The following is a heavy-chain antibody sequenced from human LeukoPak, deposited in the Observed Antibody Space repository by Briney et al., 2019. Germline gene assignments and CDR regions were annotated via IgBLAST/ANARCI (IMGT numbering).Heavy chain of an antibody. CDR2: MNPNSGNT. Sequence: ASVKVSCKASGYTFTSYDINRVRQPTGPGLERMGLMNPNSGNTGYSQKFQGRVTMTRNTSISTAYMELSSLRSEDTAVYYCARSLRITMVRGVIGFGYWGQGTLVTVSS. J-gene: IGHJ4*02. CDR3: ARSLRITMVRGVIGFGY. V-gene: IGHV1-8*01. CDR1: GYTFTSYD. D-gene: IGHD3-10*01.